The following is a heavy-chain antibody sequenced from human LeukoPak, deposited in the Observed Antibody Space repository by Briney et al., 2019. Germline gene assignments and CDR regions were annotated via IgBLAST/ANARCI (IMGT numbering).Heavy chain of an antibody. CDR3: ARAGYSSPTFDY. V-gene: IGHV1-69*05. D-gene: IGHD5-24*01. J-gene: IGHJ4*02. CDR1: GGTFSNYA. CDR2: IIPLLGTT. Sequence: SVTVSCKASGGTFSNYAVSWVRQAPGQGLEWMGGIIPLLGTTNYAQKFQGRVTVSTDESASTAYMEPDSLRSEDTAVYYCARAGYSSPTFDYWGQGTLVIVSS.